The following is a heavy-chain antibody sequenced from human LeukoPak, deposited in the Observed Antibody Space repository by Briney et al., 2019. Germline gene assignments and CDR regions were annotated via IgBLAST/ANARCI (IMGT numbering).Heavy chain of an antibody. CDR1: GFIFSSYW. Sequence: GGSLRLSCAASGFIFSSYWMSWPRQAPGKRLEWVGNINQGGSEKNYVDSVKGRFTLSRDNAKNSLDLQMNSLRADDTAVYYCARDVSGGRGATEYWGQGTLVTVSS. CDR2: INQGGSEK. CDR3: ARDVSGGRGATEY. J-gene: IGHJ4*02. D-gene: IGHD1-26*01. V-gene: IGHV3-7*03.